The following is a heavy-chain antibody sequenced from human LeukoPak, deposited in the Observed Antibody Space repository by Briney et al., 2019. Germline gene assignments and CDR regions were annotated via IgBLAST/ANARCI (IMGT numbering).Heavy chain of an antibody. CDR1: GFTFSSYA. V-gene: IGHV3-64*04. Sequence: PGGSLRLSCSASGFTFSSYAMHWVRQAPGKGLEYVSAIDINGSSTTYADSVKGRFSISRDNAKNTLYLQMNGLRVEDTSVYYCVRGGPIDYWGQGALVTVSS. CDR3: VRGGPIDY. J-gene: IGHJ4*02. CDR2: IDINGSST. D-gene: IGHD3-16*01.